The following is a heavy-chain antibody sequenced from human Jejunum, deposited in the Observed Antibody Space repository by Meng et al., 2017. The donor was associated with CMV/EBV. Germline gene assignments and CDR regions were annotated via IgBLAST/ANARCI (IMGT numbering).Heavy chain of an antibody. V-gene: IGHV2-5*02. D-gene: IGHD6-13*01. J-gene: IGHJ5*02. CDR1: FSRTSGGVG. CDR3: ARSGGSTWYEENNWFDP. CDR2: VYWDDDK. Sequence: FSRTSGGVGVGWIRQPPGKALEWLALVYWDDDKRYNPSLKSRLTITRDTSKNQVVLIMTNMDPVDTATYYCARSGGSTWYEENNWFDPWGQGTLVTVSS.